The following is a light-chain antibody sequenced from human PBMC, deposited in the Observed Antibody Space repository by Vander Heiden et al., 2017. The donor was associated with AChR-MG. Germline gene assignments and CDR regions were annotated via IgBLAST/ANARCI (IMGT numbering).Light chain of an antibody. CDR3: QQRSNWPIT. J-gene: IGKJ5*01. Sequence: EIVLTQSPATLSLSPGERATLSCRASQSVSSYLAWYQQKPGQAPRLLIYDASNRATGIPARFSGGGSGTDFTLTISSLEPEDFAVYYCQQRSNWPITFGQPTRLEIK. CDR1: QSVSSY. V-gene: IGKV3-11*01. CDR2: DAS.